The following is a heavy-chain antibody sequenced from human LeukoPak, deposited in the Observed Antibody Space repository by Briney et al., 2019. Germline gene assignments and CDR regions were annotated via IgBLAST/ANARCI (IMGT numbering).Heavy chain of an antibody. V-gene: IGHV4-59*01. CDR2: IYYSGST. CDR1: GGSISSYY. CDR3: ARVPPSAEYFQH. Sequence: SETLSLTCTVSGGSISSYYWSWIRQPPGKGLEWIGYIYYSGSTNYNPSLKSQVTISVDTSKNQFSLKLSSVTAADTAVYYCARVPPSAEYFQHWGQGTLVTVSS. J-gene: IGHJ1*01.